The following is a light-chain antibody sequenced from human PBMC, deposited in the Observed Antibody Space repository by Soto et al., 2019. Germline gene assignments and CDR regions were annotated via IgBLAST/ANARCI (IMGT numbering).Light chain of an antibody. V-gene: IGKV1-9*01. CDR3: QQFNAYPLT. CDR1: QGISDY. CDR2: GAS. J-gene: IGKJ4*01. Sequence: DIQLTQSPSFLSASVGDRVTISCRASQGISDYLAWYQQKPGKSPKLLIYGASTLQSGVPSRFSGSASGTEFTLTISSLQPEDFATSFCQQFNAYPLTFGGGTKLEI.